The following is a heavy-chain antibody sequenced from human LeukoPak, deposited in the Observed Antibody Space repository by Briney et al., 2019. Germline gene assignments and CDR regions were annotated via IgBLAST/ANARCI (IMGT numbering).Heavy chain of an antibody. Sequence: GGSLRLSCVESRFTFSNFWVHWVRQAPGKGLVWVSRIRSDGSTTNYADSVKGRFTISRDNAKNTLYLQMNSLRAEDTAVYYCIRDWRNLAFDHWGHGTLVTVSS. J-gene: IGHJ4*01. CDR2: IRSDGSTT. D-gene: IGHD3-3*01. CDR3: IRDWRNLAFDH. CDR1: RFTFSNFW. V-gene: IGHV3-74*01.